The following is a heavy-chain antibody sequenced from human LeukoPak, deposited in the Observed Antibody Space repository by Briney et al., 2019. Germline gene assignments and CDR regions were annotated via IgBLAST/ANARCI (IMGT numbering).Heavy chain of an antibody. D-gene: IGHD6-13*01. CDR1: GGSFSGYY. J-gene: IGHJ4*02. Sequence: SETLSLTCAVYGGSFSGYYWSWIRQPPGKGLEWIGEINHSGSTNYNPSLKSRVTISVDTSKNQFSLKLSSVTAADTAVYYCVRDGRTSWFYYWGQGTLVTVSS. CDR3: VRDGRTSWFYY. V-gene: IGHV4-34*01. CDR2: INHSGST.